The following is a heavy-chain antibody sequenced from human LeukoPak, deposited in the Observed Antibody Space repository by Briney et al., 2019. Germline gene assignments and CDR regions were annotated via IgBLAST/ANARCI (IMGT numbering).Heavy chain of an antibody. V-gene: IGHV4-30-4*07. CDR2: IYHSGSA. CDR1: GGSISSGGHS. D-gene: IGHD6-19*01. Sequence: PSETLSLTCAVSGGSISSGGHSWSWIRQPPGKGLEWIGYIYHSGSAHYNPSLKSRVTISVDTSKNQFSLKLSSVTAADTAVYYCARVSQWLVTLSIPKRKYYFDYWGQGTLVTVSS. CDR3: ARVSQWLVTLSIPKRKYYFDY. J-gene: IGHJ4*02.